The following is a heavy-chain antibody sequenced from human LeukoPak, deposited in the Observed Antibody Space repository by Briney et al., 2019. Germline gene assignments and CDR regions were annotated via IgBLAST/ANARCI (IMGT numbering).Heavy chain of an antibody. J-gene: IGHJ3*02. Sequence: GGSLRLSCAASGFTFSSYGMHWVRQAPGKGLEWVAFIRYDGSNKYYADSVKGRFTISRDNSKNTLYLQMNSLRAEDTAVYYCAREGYSSGYPSDDAFDIWGQGTMVTVSS. CDR2: IRYDGSNK. CDR3: AREGYSSGYPSDDAFDI. V-gene: IGHV3-30*02. D-gene: IGHD3-22*01. CDR1: GFTFSSYG.